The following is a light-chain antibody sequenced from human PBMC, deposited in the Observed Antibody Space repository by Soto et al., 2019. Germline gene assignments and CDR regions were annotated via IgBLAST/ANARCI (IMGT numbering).Light chain of an antibody. Sequence: DIQMTQSPSSLSASVGDRVMITCRASQDIGNFLVWYQHKPGKVPKLLIQAASTLQSGVPPRFSGSGSGTDFTLTISSLQPEDAATYFCQKYNRAPLTSGGGTKVDIK. J-gene: IGKJ4*01. CDR2: AAS. V-gene: IGKV1-27*01. CDR1: QDIGNF. CDR3: QKYNRAPLT.